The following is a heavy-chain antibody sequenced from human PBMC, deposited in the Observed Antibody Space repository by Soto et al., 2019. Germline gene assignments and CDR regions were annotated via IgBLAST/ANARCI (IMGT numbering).Heavy chain of an antibody. CDR3: TRGLLDGTDA. V-gene: IGHV3-48*01. J-gene: IGHJ5*02. CDR2: ISSGGSET. CDR1: GFSLSSHS. D-gene: IGHD1-26*01. Sequence: GGSLRLSCAASGFSLSSHSVNWVRQAPGKGLEWVSYISSGGSETFYTDSVNGRFTISRDDAKNSLYLQMNSLRVEDTAVYYCTRGLLDGTDAWGQGTLVTVSS.